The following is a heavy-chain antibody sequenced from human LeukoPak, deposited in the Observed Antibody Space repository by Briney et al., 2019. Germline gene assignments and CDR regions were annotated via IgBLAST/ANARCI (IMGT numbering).Heavy chain of an antibody. CDR1: GFTFNNYG. J-gene: IGHJ3*02. D-gene: IGHD1-26*01. Sequence: PGGSLRLSCAASGFTFNNYGMHWVRQAPGKGLEWVAVISYDGRNKHYPDSVKGRFTISRDNSKNTLYLQMNSLRAEDTAVYYCARRRWELLHGAFDIWGQGTMVTVSS. V-gene: IGHV3-30*03. CDR2: ISYDGRNK. CDR3: ARRRWELLHGAFDI.